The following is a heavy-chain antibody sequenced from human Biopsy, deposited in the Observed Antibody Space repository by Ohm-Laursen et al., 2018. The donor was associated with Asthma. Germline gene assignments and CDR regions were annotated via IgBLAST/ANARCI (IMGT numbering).Heavy chain of an antibody. J-gene: IGHJ4*02. D-gene: IGHD2-2*01. CDR2: INSVFGTT. CDR1: GGTFNTHV. V-gene: IGHV1-69*01. CDR3: ARKAGSCISRTCYSLDF. Sequence: GSSVKVSCKSLGGTFNTHVIGWVRQAPGQGLEWMGGINSVFGTTTYPQKFQDRVTITADDSTSTAYMELSSLRSEDTAVYYCARKAGSCISRTCYSLDFWGQGTLVTVSS.